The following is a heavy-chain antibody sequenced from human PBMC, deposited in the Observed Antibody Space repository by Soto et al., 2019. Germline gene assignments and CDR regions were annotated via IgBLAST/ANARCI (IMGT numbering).Heavy chain of an antibody. D-gene: IGHD4-17*01. V-gene: IGHV3-23*01. J-gene: IGHJ4*02. CDR3: VKQMTTWTDSFFDF. Sequence: EVQLLGSGGGLVQPGESLRLSCVASEFSFSRYAMTWVRQAAGKGLQWVAGLGPDGRNTFYGESVRGRFTISRDNSRNTLYLQMSSLRAEDTAVYFCVKQMTTWTDSFFDFWGQGIQVTVSP. CDR2: LGPDGRNT. CDR1: EFSFSRYA.